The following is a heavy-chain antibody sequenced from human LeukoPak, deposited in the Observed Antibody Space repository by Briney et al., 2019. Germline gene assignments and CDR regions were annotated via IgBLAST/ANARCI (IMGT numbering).Heavy chain of an antibody. Sequence: GGSLRLSCAASGFTFSDYYMSWIRQAPGKGLEWVSYISSSGSTIYYADSVKGRFTISRDNAKNSLYLQMNSLRAEDTAVYYCARVGGQYDFWSGYPNRYYYMDVWGKGTTVTFSS. J-gene: IGHJ6*03. CDR1: GFTFSDYY. V-gene: IGHV3-11*01. D-gene: IGHD3-3*01. CDR3: ARVGGQYDFWSGYPNRYYYMDV. CDR2: ISSSGSTI.